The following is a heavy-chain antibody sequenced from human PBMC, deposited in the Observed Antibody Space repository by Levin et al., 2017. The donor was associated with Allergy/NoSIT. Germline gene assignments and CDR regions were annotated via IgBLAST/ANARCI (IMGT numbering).Heavy chain of an antibody. CDR2: IYPGDSDT. CDR1: GYSFTSYW. Sequence: GGSLRLSCKGSGYSFTSYWIGWVRQMPGKGLEWMGIIYPGDSDTRYSPSFQGQVTISADKSISTAYLQWSSLKASDTAMYYCARVRGVIITRSLVYYYYMDGWGKGTTVTVSS. J-gene: IGHJ6*03. D-gene: IGHD3-10*01. CDR3: ARVRGVIITRSLVYYYYMDG. V-gene: IGHV5-51*01.